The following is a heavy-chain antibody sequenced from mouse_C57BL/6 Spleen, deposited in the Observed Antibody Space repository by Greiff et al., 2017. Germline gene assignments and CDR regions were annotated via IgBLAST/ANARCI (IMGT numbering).Heavy chain of an antibody. Sequence: VQLKQSGPELVKPGASVKMSCKASGYTFTDYNMHWVKQSHGKSLEWIGYINPNNGGTSYNQKFKGKATLTVNKSSSTAYMELRSLTSEDSAVYYCAGLGYYFDYWGQGTTLTVSS. CDR2: INPNNGGT. CDR3: AGLGYYFDY. CDR1: GYTFTDYN. J-gene: IGHJ2*01. V-gene: IGHV1-22*01.